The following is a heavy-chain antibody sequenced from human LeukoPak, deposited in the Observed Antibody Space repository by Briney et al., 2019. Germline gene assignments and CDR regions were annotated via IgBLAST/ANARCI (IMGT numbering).Heavy chain of an antibody. CDR3: AKDKVGSSSWYPQYFDY. J-gene: IGHJ4*02. Sequence: GGSLRLSCAASGFTFDDYAMHWVRQTPGKGLEWVSGISWSSGSIGYADSVKGRFTISRDNAKNSLYLQMNSLRAEDTALYYCAKDKVGSSSWYPQYFDYWGQGTLVTVSS. CDR2: ISWSSGSI. D-gene: IGHD6-13*01. CDR1: GFTFDDYA. V-gene: IGHV3-9*01.